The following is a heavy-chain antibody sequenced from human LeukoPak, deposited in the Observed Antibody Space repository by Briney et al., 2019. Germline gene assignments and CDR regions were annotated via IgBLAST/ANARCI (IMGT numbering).Heavy chain of an antibody. V-gene: IGHV3-30*09. Sequence: GGSLRLSCAASGFTFSSYAMPWVRQAPGKGLEWVAVISYDGSNKYYADSVKGRFAISRDNSKSTLYLLMNSLRAEDTAVYYCARDGEDDSSGYYKPFDYWGQGTLVTVSS. CDR1: GFTFSSYA. CDR2: ISYDGSNK. J-gene: IGHJ4*02. D-gene: IGHD3-22*01. CDR3: ARDGEDDSSGYYKPFDY.